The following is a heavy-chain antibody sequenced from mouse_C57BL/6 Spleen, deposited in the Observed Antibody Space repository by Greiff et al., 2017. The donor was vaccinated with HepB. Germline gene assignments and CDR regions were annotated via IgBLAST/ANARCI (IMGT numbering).Heavy chain of an antibody. V-gene: IGHV3-6*01. D-gene: IGHD1-1*02. Sequence: EVKLQESGPGLVKPSQSLSLTCSVTGYSITSGYYWNWIRQFPGNKLEWMGYISYDGSNNYNPSLKNRISITRDTSKNQFFLKLNSVTTEDTATYYCARGTMVPFDYWGQGTTLTVSS. J-gene: IGHJ2*01. CDR1: GYSITSGYY. CDR3: ARGTMVPFDY. CDR2: ISYDGSN.